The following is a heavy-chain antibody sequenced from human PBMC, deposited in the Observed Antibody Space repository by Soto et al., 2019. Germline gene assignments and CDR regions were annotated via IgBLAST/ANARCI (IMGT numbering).Heavy chain of an antibody. J-gene: IGHJ6*02. CDR1: GYTFTGDY. D-gene: IGHD2-2*02. V-gene: IGHV1-2*02. CDR2: IHPNSGGT. Sequence: ASVKVSWKASGYTFTGDYMHWVRQAPRPGLEWMGWIHPNSGGTNYAQKFQGRVTMTSDTSISTAYMELSRLRSDDTAVYYCARDAHCSSTSCYTDDYYYYGMEVWGQGTTVTVSS. CDR3: ARDAHCSSTSCYTDDYYYYGMEV.